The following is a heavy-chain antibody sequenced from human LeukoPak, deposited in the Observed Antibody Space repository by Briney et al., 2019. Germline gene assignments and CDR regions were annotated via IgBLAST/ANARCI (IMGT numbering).Heavy chain of an antibody. D-gene: IGHD1-26*01. Sequence: GRSLRLSCAASGFTFSSYGMHWVRQAPGKGLEWVAVIWYDGSNKYYADSVKGRFTISRDNSKNTLYLQMNSLRAEDTAVYYCARDVSGSYFDYWGQGTLVTVSS. CDR2: IWYDGSNK. CDR3: ARDVSGSYFDY. J-gene: IGHJ4*02. CDR1: GFTFSSYG. V-gene: IGHV3-33*01.